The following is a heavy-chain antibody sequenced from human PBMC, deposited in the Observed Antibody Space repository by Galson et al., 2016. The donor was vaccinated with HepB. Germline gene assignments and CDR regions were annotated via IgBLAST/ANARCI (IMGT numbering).Heavy chain of an antibody. D-gene: IGHD3/OR15-3a*01. CDR3: AHRGRTRYFDP. CDR1: GISVTTFEVG. CDR2: IYWDDED. J-gene: IGHJ4*02. Sequence: PALVNPTQTLTLTCSVSGISVTTFEVGVGWIRQSPGKAPEWLAIIYWDDEDRHSPSLKSRLTITRDTSKNQVVLTMINMDPEDTATYYCAHRGRTRYFDPRGQGTLVTVSS. V-gene: IGHV2-5*02.